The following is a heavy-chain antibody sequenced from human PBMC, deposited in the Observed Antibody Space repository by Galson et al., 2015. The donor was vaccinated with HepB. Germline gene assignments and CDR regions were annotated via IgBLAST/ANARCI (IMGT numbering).Heavy chain of an antibody. V-gene: IGHV4-34*01. D-gene: IGHD5-12*01. CDR1: GGSLSGYF. Sequence: LSLTCGVYGGSLSGYFWTWIRPPPGKGLEWIGEINHSGNAKYTPSLRSRVTISVDRSKNQFSLKLNSVTAADTAAYYCSRGLDYGGYSYDLGKAFDIWGQGTIVTVSS. J-gene: IGHJ3*02. CDR3: SRGLDYGGYSYDLGKAFDI. CDR2: INHSGNA.